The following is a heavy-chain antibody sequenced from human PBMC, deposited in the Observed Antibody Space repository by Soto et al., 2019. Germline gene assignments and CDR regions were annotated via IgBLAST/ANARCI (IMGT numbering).Heavy chain of an antibody. J-gene: IGHJ6*02. CDR2: TYYRSKWWYN. CDR3: ARGMDTGSRDYGMDV. V-gene: IGHV6-1*01. D-gene: IGHD5-18*01. CDR1: GDSVSSNSAA. Sequence: QVQLQQSGPGLVKPSQTLSVTCDISGDSVSSNSAAWNWIRQSPSRGLEWLGRTYYRSKWWYNDNAVSVESQININPVTSKTHFSLQLNSVTPEDTAVYYCARGMDTGSRDYGMDVWGQGTTVTVSS.